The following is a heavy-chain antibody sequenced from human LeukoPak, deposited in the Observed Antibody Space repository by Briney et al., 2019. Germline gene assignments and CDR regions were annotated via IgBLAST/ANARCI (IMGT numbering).Heavy chain of an antibody. CDR1: GFTFTSSA. Sequence: TSVKVSCKASGFTFTSSAVQWVRQARGQRLEWIGWIVVGSGNTNYAQKFQERVTITRDMSTSTAYMELSSLRSEDTAVYYCAARRSYYYYYYYMDVWGKGTTVTVSS. CDR3: AARRSYYYYYYYMDV. D-gene: IGHD1-26*01. V-gene: IGHV1-58*01. J-gene: IGHJ6*03. CDR2: IVVGSGNT.